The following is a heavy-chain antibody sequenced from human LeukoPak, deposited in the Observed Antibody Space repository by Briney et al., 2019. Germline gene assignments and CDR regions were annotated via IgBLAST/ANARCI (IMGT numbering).Heavy chain of an antibody. Sequence: SVKGRFTISRDNSKNTLYLQMNSLSAEDTAIYYSAKWGDYDVLTGYYDSDYWGQGTLVTVSS. V-gene: IGHV3-23*01. J-gene: IGHJ4*02. D-gene: IGHD3-9*01. CDR3: AKWGDYDVLTGYYDSDY.